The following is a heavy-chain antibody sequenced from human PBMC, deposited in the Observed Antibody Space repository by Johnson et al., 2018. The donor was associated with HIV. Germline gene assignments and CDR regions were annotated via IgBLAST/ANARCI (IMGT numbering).Heavy chain of an antibody. Sequence: QVQLVESGGGVVQPGRSLRLSCAASGFTFSSYAMHWVRQAPGKGLEWVAVISYDGSNKYYADSVKGRFTISRDNSTDTLYLQMNSLRAEETAVYYCAREGESLLDAFDIWGQGTMVTVSS. D-gene: IGHD3-16*01. CDR2: ISYDGSNK. CDR3: AREGESLLDAFDI. J-gene: IGHJ3*02. V-gene: IGHV3-30*04. CDR1: GFTFSSYA.